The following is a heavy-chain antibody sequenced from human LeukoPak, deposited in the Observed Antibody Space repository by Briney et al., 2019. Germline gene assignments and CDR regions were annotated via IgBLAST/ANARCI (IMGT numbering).Heavy chain of an antibody. J-gene: IGHJ4*02. CDR3: ARGPEEYNWNDGGNYFDY. CDR1: GGTFSSYA. CDR2: ISAYNGNT. V-gene: IGHV1-18*01. D-gene: IGHD1-1*01. Sequence: ASVKVSCKASGGTFSSYAISWVQQAPGQGLEWMGWISAYNGNTNYAQKLQGRVTMTTDTSTSTAYMELRSLRSDDTAVYYCARGPEEYNWNDGGNYFDYWGQGTLVTVSS.